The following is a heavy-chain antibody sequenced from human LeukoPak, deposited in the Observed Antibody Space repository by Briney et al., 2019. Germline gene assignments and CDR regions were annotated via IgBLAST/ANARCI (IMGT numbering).Heavy chain of an antibody. CDR2: IKQDGSEK. CDR1: GFTFSNLW. CDR3: ATSTAAAGTD. J-gene: IGHJ4*02. V-gene: IGHV3-7*03. Sequence: GGSLRLSCAAPGFTFSNLWMSWVRQAPGKGLKWVANIKQDGSEKYYVDSVKGRFTISRDNAQNSLYLQMNSLRAEDTAIYYCATSTAAAGTDWGQGTLVTVSS. D-gene: IGHD6-13*01.